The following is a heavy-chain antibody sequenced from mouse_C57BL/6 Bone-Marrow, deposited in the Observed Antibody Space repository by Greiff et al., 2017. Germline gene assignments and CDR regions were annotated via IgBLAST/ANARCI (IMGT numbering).Heavy chain of an antibody. Sequence: VKLVESGPELVKPGASVKLSCKASGYTFTSYDINWVKQRPGQGLEWIGWIYPRDGSTKYNEKFKGKATLTVDTSSSTAYMELHSLTSEDSAVYFCARDYGSSYWYFDVWGKGTTVTVSS. CDR3: ARDYGSSYWYFDV. CDR1: GYTFTSYD. J-gene: IGHJ1*03. V-gene: IGHV1-85*01. CDR2: IYPRDGST. D-gene: IGHD1-1*01.